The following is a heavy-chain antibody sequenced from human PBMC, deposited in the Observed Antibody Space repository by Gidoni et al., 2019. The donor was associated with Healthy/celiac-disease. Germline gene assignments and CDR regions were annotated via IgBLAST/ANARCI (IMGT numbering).Heavy chain of an antibody. CDR1: GFPFTSSL. Sequence: ELHLVESGGGLVHPGVSLRLSCAASGFPFTSSLISWARQAPGKGLEWVANIKQDGSEKYYVDSVKGRFTISRDNAKKSLYLQMNSLRAEDTAVYYCARHPGIAAAGTYYYYGMDVWGQGTTVTVSS. J-gene: IGHJ6*02. CDR3: ARHPGIAAAGTYYYYGMDV. V-gene: IGHV3-7*01. CDR2: IKQDGSEK. D-gene: IGHD6-13*01.